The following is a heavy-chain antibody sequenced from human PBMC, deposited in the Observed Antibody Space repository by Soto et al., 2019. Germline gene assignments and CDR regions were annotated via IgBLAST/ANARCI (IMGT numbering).Heavy chain of an antibody. CDR2: INAGSGNT. CDR1: GYTFTTYA. Sequence: GASVKVSCKASGYTFTTYAMHWVRQAPGQRLEWMGWINAGSGNTQYSQKFQGRVTITRDKSTRTAYMELSSLRSEDTAVYYCGSLIAAACTYQVHGMDVWGQGTTVTVSS. J-gene: IGHJ6*02. CDR3: GSLIAAACTYQVHGMDV. D-gene: IGHD6-13*01. V-gene: IGHV1-3*01.